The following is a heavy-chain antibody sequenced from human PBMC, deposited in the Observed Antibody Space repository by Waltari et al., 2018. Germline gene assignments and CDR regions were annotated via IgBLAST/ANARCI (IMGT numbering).Heavy chain of an antibody. V-gene: IGHV3-33*01. CDR1: GFTFSDYA. J-gene: IGHJ4*02. CDR3: ARGAAPGYFDY. Sequence: QVQLVESGGGVVQPGGSLRLSCVASGFTFSDYAMHWVRQAPGKGLEWVAVLWYEGSNEKYGDSVRGRFTISRDNSKNTVYLQMSSLRADDTAIYYCARGAAPGYFDYWGQGTLVTVSS. CDR2: LWYEGSNE. D-gene: IGHD6-25*01.